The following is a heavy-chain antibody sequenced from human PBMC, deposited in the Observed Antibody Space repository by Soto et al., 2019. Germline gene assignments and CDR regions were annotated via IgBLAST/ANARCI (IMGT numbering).Heavy chain of an antibody. Sequence: EVQLVESEGGLVQRGGSLRLSCAASGFNFNYYWMHWVRQAPGQGLVWVSHIHSDGSRTTYADSVKGRFTISRDNAKKTVYLQMNSLRAEDTAVYYCARGDRGGFDLWGQGTTVTVSS. CDR3: ARGDRGGFDL. CDR2: IHSDGSRT. J-gene: IGHJ3*01. D-gene: IGHD2-21*02. V-gene: IGHV3-74*01. CDR1: GFNFNYYW.